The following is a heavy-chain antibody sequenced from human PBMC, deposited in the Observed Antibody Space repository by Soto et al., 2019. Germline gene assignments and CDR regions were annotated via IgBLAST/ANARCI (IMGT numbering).Heavy chain of an antibody. V-gene: IGHV3-21*01. CDR3: ARVYDVVRVPVAIRVGYFDH. Sequence: EVDLVESGGGLAKPGGALRLSCTDSGFTFSSHTMNWVRQAPGKGLEWVSSISATGSDIYYGDSVMGRFTISRDNAKNSLYLQSNNLRVEDTAVYYCARVYDVVRVPVAIRVGYFDHWGQGTVVTVSS. CDR1: GFTFSSHT. D-gene: IGHD3-16*01. CDR2: ISATGSDI. J-gene: IGHJ4*02.